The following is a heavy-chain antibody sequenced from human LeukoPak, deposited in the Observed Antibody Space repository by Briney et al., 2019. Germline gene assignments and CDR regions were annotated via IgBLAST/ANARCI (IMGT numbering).Heavy chain of an antibody. Sequence: PGGSLRLSCAASGFTVSNNYMSWVRQAPGKGLEWVSVIHSGGTTNYADSVQGRFTISRDNSKTTVYLHMNSLRAEDTAVYYCAREANYDILTGYFDPWGQGTLVTVSS. CDR3: AREANYDILTGYFDP. J-gene: IGHJ5*02. CDR2: IHSGGTT. CDR1: GFTVSNNY. D-gene: IGHD3-9*01. V-gene: IGHV3-53*01.